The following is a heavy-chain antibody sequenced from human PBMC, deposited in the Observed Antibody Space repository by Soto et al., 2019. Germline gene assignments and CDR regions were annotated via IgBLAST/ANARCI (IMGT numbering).Heavy chain of an antibody. J-gene: IGHJ6*02. CDR2: AGPRGTTT. D-gene: IGHD1-1*01. CDR3: AKDLHWYGMDV. V-gene: IGHV3-23*01. Sequence: GGVLRLSCAASGFTFRNYAMNWVRQAPGKGLGWVSVAGPRGTTTYYADSVKGRFTISRDNSKSTLYLQMNSLRAEDTAVYYCAKDLHWYGMDVWGQGTTVTVSS. CDR1: GFTFRNYA.